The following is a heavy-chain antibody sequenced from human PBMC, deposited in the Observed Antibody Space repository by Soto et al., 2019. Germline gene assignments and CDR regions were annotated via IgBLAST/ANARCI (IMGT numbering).Heavy chain of an antibody. V-gene: IGHV4-39*01. Sequence: SETLSLTCTASGGSISSSSYYWGWIRQPPGKGLEWIGSIYYSGSTYYNPSLKSRVTISVDTSKNQFSLKLSSVTAADTAVYYCARHEQQLVPRPRRYNWFDPWGQGTLVTVSS. CDR3: ARHEQQLVPRPRRYNWFDP. J-gene: IGHJ5*02. D-gene: IGHD6-13*01. CDR2: IYYSGST. CDR1: GGSISSSSYY.